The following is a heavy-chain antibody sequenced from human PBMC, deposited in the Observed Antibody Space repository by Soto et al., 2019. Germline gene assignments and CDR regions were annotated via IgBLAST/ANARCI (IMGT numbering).Heavy chain of an antibody. J-gene: IGHJ3*02. CDR2: ISGYNDDI. V-gene: IGHV1-18*04. Sequence: QVQLVQSGAEVKKPGASVKVACKASGYPFSSYGISWVRQAPGQGLEWMGWISGYNDDIDYGLEVQGRVTMTKDTSTSTAYMELRSLRSDDTAVYYCARVNNAFDIWGQGTMFTFSS. CDR1: GYPFSSYG. CDR3: ARVNNAFDI.